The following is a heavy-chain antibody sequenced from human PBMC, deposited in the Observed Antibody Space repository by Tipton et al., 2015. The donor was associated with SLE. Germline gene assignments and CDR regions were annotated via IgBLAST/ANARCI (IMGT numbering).Heavy chain of an antibody. CDR2: IYYSGST. CDR1: GGSISSGDYY. CDR3: AKGGWNDPPDH. J-gene: IGHJ4*02. Sequence: LRLSCSVSGGSISSGDYYWSWIRQPPGKGLEWIGYIYYSGSTYYNPSLKSRVSILLDTSKNQFSLRMSSVTAADTAVYYCAKGGWNDPPDHWGQGTLVTVSS. V-gene: IGHV4-30-4*08. D-gene: IGHD1-1*01.